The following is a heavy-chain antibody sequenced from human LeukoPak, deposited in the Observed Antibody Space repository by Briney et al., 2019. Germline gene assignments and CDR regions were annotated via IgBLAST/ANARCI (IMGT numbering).Heavy chain of an antibody. D-gene: IGHD3-10*01. V-gene: IGHV4-59*08. CDR3: ARTNYYYGSGSYGPSNYYYYMDV. J-gene: IGHJ6*03. CDR2: IYYSGST. CDR1: GGSISSYY. Sequence: SETLSLTCTVSGGSISSYYWSWIRQPPGKGLEWIGYIYYSGSTNYNPSLKSRVTISVDTSKNQFSLKLSSVTAADTAVYYCARTNYYYGSGSYGPSNYYYYMDVWGKGTTVTVSS.